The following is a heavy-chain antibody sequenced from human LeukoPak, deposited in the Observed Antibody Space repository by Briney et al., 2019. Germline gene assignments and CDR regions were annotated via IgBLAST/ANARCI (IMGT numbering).Heavy chain of an antibody. CDR3: ARDSVEGIAAAGTVFDY. CDR2: ISAYNGNT. CDR1: GYTFTSYG. Sequence: ASVKVSCKASGYTFTSYGISWVRQAPGQGLEGMGWISAYNGNTNYAQKLQGRVNMTTDTSTSTAYMELRSLRSDDTAVYYCARDSVEGIAAAGTVFDYWGQGTLVTVSS. J-gene: IGHJ4*02. D-gene: IGHD6-13*01. V-gene: IGHV1-18*01.